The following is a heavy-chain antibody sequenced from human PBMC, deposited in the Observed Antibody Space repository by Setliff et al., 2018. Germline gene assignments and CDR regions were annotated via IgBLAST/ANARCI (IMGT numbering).Heavy chain of an antibody. CDR1: GYTFTSYA. CDR2: NNTNTGSP. D-gene: IGHD3-10*01. J-gene: IGHJ6*03. Sequence: ASVKVSCKAFGYTFTSYAIGWMRDAPGQGLEWMGWNNTNTGSPHYAQDFTRRYVFSLDTSVSTAYLQISSLRAGDTDMYYCASASRFGTVVYKGDYYMDVWGEGTSVTVS. V-gene: IGHV7-4-1*02. CDR3: ASASRFGTVVYKGDYYMDV.